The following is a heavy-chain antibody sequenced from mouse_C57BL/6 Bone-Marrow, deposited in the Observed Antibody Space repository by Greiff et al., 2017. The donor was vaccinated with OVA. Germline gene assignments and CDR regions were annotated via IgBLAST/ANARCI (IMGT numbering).Heavy chain of an antibody. CDR3: TRLGLRLGYWYFDV. CDR1: GFTFSDAW. CDR2: IRNKANNHAT. V-gene: IGHV6-6*01. Sequence: EVKLVESGGGLVQPGESMKLSCAASGFTFSDAWMDWVRQSPEKGLEWVAEIRNKANNHATYYAESVKGRFTISRDDSKSSVYLQMNSLRAEDTGIYYCTRLGLRLGYWYFDVWGTGTTVTVSS. J-gene: IGHJ1*03. D-gene: IGHD2-2*01.